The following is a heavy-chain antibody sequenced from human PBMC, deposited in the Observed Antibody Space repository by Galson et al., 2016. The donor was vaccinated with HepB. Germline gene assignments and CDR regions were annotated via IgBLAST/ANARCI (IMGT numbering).Heavy chain of an antibody. D-gene: IGHD3-9*01. CDR3: ARVPDYSPTFFDY. CDR2: ISSSSNFI. Sequence: SLRLSCAASGFDFSSYRMNWVRQAPGKGLDWVATISSSSNFIYYADSVKGRFTISRDNSKNTLYLQMNSLRAEDTAIYSCARVPDYSPTFFDYWGQGTLVTVSS. J-gene: IGHJ4*02. V-gene: IGHV3-21*04. CDR1: GFDFSSYR.